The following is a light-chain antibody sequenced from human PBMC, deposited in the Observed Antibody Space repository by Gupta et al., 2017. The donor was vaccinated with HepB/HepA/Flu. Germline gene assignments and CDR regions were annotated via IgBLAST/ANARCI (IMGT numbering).Light chain of an antibody. J-gene: IGLJ1*01. CDR1: NSDVGDSNY. CDR3: SSHAGGINV. CDR2: EVT. Sequence: QSALTQPPSASGSPGQSVTISCPGTNSDVGDSNYVSWYQHQSGKAPKVMIYEVTKRPAGVPDRFSGSKSGNTASLTVSGLQAEDEADYFCSSHAGGINVFGTGTKVTVL. V-gene: IGLV2-8*01.